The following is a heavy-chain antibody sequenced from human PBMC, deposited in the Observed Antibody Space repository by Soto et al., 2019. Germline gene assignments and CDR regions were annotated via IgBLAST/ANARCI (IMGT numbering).Heavy chain of an antibody. CDR3: ARASILTGYVV. J-gene: IGHJ4*02. Sequence: QVQLVESGGGVVQPGRSLRLSCAASGFTFSSYAMHWVRQAPGKGLEWVAVISYDGSNKYYADSVKGRFTISRDNSKNTLYLQMNSLRAEDTAVYYCARASILTGYVVWGQGTLVTVSS. CDR1: GFTFSSYA. V-gene: IGHV3-30-3*01. D-gene: IGHD3-9*01. CDR2: ISYDGSNK.